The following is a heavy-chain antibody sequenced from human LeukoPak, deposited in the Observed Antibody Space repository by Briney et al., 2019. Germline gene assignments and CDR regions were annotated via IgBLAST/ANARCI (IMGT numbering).Heavy chain of an antibody. CDR2: IYYSEST. CDR3: ARDNRRSRSLLIGFDY. Sequence: SQTLSLTCTVSGGSISSGGYYWSWIRQLPGKGLEWIGYIYYSESTYYNPSLKSRVTISVDTSKNQFSLKLSSVTAADTAVYYCARDNRRSRSLLIGFDYWGQGTLVTVYS. D-gene: IGHD3-10*01. V-gene: IGHV4-31*03. J-gene: IGHJ4*02. CDR1: GGSISSGGYY.